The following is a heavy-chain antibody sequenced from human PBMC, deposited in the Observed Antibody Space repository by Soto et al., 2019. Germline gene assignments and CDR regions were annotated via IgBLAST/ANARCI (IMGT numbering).Heavy chain of an antibody. D-gene: IGHD6-19*01. CDR3: ARHAVPSSGFTEY. CDR1: GGSISSSSYY. CDR2: IYYSGRT. Sequence: QLQLQESGPGLVKPSETLSLTCTVSGGSISSSSYYWGWIRQPPGKGLAWIGSIYYSGRTYSNPSLKNRVTISVDTSKNQFSLKRSSVTAAVTAVYYCARHAVPSSGFTEYWGQGPRVTVSS. J-gene: IGHJ4*02. V-gene: IGHV4-39*01.